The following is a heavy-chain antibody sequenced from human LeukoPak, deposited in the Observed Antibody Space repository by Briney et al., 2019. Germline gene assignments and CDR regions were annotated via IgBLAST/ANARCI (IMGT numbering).Heavy chain of an antibody. J-gene: IGHJ4*02. Sequence: SVKVSCKASGGTFSSYAISWVRQAPGQGLEWMGGIIPIFGTANYAQKFQGRVTITADESTSTAYMELSSLRSEDTAVYYCASPTAMARYYFDHWGQGTLVTVSS. D-gene: IGHD5-18*01. CDR3: ASPTAMARYYFDH. V-gene: IGHV1-69*13. CDR2: IIPIFGTA. CDR1: GGTFSSYA.